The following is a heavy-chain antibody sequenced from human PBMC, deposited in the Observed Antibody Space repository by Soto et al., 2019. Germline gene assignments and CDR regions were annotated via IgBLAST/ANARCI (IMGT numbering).Heavy chain of an antibody. V-gene: IGHV4-31*03. CDR3: ARGFGEAPTDV. CDR2: IYYSGST. CDR1: GGSISSGGYY. J-gene: IGHJ6*02. D-gene: IGHD3-10*01. Sequence: SETLSLTCTVSGGSISSGGYYWSWIRQHPGKGLEWIGYIYYSGSTNYNPSLKSRVTISVDTSKNQFSLKLSSVTAADTAVYYCARGFGEAPTDVWGQGTKVTVSS.